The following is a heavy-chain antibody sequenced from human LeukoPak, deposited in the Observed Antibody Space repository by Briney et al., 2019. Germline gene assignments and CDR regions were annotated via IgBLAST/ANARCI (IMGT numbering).Heavy chain of an antibody. CDR1: GGSISGSY. CDR3: ATGSGWYVPLDY. V-gene: IGHV4-59*08. D-gene: IGHD6-19*01. J-gene: IGHJ4*02. CDR2: MYNSGST. Sequence: SETLSLTCTVSGGSISGSYWSWIRQPPGKGLEWIAYMYNSGSTNYNPSLKSRVTISIDTSKNQFSLKLSSVTAADTAVYYCATGSGWYVPLDYWGQGTLVTVSS.